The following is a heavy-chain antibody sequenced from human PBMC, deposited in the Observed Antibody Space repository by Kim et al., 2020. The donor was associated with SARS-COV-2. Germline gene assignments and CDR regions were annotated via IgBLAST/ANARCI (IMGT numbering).Heavy chain of an antibody. CDR3: ARGTTVTTSPFGY. V-gene: IGHV4-59*09. J-gene: IGHJ4*02. D-gene: IGHD4-17*01. Sequence: YNPSLKSLVTISVDTSKNQCSLKLSSVTAADTAVYYCARGTTVTTSPFGYWGQGTLVTVSS.